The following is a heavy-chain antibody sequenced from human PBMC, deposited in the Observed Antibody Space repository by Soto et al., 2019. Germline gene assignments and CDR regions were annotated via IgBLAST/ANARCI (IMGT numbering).Heavy chain of an antibody. J-gene: IGHJ6*02. Sequence: EVQLVESGGGLVKPGGSLRLSCAASGFTLSSYSMNWVRQAPGKGLEWVSSISSSSSYIYYADSVKGRFTISRDNAKNSLYLQMNSLRAEDTAVYYCARYGSLDGMDVWGQGTTVTVSS. D-gene: IGHD3-10*01. CDR2: ISSSSSYI. V-gene: IGHV3-21*01. CDR1: GFTLSSYS. CDR3: ARYGSLDGMDV.